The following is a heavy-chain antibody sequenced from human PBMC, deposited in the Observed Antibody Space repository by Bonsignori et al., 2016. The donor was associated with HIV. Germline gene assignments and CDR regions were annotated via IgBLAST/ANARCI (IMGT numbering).Heavy chain of an antibody. V-gene: IGHV3-11*01. D-gene: IGHD4-17*01. CDR3: VRAGGEGTVTSDYFDY. J-gene: IGHJ4*02. CDR2: ISSSGSTI. Sequence: WIRQPPGKGLEWVSYISSSGSTIYYADSVKGRFTISRDNAKNSLYLQMNSLRAEDTAVYYCVRAGGEGTVTSDYFDYWGQGTLVTVSS.